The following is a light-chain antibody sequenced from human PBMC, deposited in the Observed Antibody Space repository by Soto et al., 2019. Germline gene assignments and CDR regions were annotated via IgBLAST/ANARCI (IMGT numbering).Light chain of an antibody. V-gene: IGKV3-20*01. CDR1: QSVSSSY. CDR3: QKYGSSPWT. J-gene: IGKJ1*01. CDR2: AAS. Sequence: EIVLTQSPGTLSLSPGERATLSCRASQSVSSSYLVWHQQKPGQATRLLIYAASRRATGIPDRFSGSGSGTDFTLTISRLEPEDFAVYYCQKYGSSPWTFGQGTKVDIK.